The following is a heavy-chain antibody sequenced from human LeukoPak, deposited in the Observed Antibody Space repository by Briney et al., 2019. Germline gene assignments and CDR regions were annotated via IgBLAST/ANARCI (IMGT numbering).Heavy chain of an antibody. CDR3: ANKVYCSRTSCHPAGY. J-gene: IGHJ4*02. V-gene: IGHV4-4*02. CDR1: GDSIRGPNW. CDR2: MYHSGTS. Sequence: SETLCLTCTVSGDSIRGPNWWSWVRQPPGKGLERIGEMYHSGTSNYNPTLKSRATISLVTSTNQFFLDLTSVTAADTAVYYCANKVYCSRTSCHPAGYWGQGILVTVSS. D-gene: IGHD2-2*01.